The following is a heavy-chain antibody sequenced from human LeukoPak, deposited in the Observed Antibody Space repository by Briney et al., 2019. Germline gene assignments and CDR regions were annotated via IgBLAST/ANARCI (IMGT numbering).Heavy chain of an antibody. CDR3: ARARFSSRNRDGYLDS. Sequence: ASVKVSCKASGYTFSNYGIHWVRQAPGHGLEWMGWISGINTNTNYAQKVLGRVTMTADTSTATAYMELRSLRSDDTAVYYCARARFSSRNRDGYLDSWGEGTLVTVSS. D-gene: IGHD6-13*01. V-gene: IGHV1-18*01. J-gene: IGHJ4*02. CDR2: ISGINTNT. CDR1: GYTFSNYG.